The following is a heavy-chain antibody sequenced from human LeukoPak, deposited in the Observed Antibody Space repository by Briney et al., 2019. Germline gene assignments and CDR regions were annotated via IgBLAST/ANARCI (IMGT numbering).Heavy chain of an antibody. CDR3: AKAAAAHGGYFDC. D-gene: IGHD6-13*01. CDR1: GFTFDDYA. V-gene: IGHV3-9*01. CDR2: ISWNSGSI. J-gene: IGHJ4*02. Sequence: GGSLRLSCAASGFTFDDYAMHWVRQAPGKGLEWVSGISWNSGSIGYADSVKGRFTISRDNAKNSLYLQMNSLRAEDTALYYCAKAAAAHGGYFDCWGQGTLVTVSS.